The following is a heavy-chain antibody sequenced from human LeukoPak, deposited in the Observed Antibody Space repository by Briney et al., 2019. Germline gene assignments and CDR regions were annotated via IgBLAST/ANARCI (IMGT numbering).Heavy chain of an antibody. D-gene: IGHD5-18*01. V-gene: IGHV3-7*01. CDR3: ARDGGYSYGPLQLKGWFDP. CDR2: IKQDGSEK. CDR1: GFTFSSYW. J-gene: IGHJ5*02. Sequence: PGGSLRLSCAAPGFTFSSYWMSWVRQAPGKGLEWVANIKQDGSEKYYVDSVKGRFTISRDNAKNSLYLQMNSLRAEDTAVYYCARDGGYSYGPLQLKGWFDPWGQGTLVTVSS.